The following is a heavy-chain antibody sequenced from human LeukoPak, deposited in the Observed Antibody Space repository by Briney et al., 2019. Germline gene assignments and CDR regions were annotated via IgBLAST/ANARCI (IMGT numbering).Heavy chain of an antibody. Sequence: SVKVSCKASGGTFSSYAISWVRQAPGQGLEWMGRITPILGIANYAQKFQGRVTITADKSTSTAYMELSSLRSEDTAVYYCAREDGYNWSRTDYWGQGTLVTVSS. V-gene: IGHV1-69*04. CDR2: ITPILGIA. J-gene: IGHJ4*02. CDR1: GGTFSSYA. CDR3: AREDGYNWSRTDY. D-gene: IGHD5-24*01.